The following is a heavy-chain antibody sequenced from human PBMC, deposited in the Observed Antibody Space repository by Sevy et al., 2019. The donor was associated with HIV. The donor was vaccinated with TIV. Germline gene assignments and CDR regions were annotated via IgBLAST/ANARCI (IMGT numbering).Heavy chain of an antibody. J-gene: IGHJ4*02. CDR2: IYHSGST. CDR1: GYSIISGYY. D-gene: IGHD3-16*01. CDR3: ARQVGAFGNPAFEDY. V-gene: IGHV4-38-2*01. Sequence: SETLSLTCGVSGYSIISGYYWGWIRQPPGKGLEWIGSIYHSGSTYYNPSLKSRVTISVDTSKNQFSLKLSSVTAADTAVYYCARQVGAFGNPAFEDYWGQGTLVTVSS.